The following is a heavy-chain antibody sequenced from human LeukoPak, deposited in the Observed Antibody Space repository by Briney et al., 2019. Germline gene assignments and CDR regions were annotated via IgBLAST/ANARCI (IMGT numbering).Heavy chain of an antibody. J-gene: IGHJ4*02. D-gene: IGHD4-17*01. CDR3: ARKGDYGEPDY. Sequence: RASVKVSCKASGGTFSSYTINWVRQAPGQGLEWMGGIVPIFGTANYAQKFQGRVTITADESTSTAYMELSSLRSEDTAVYYCARKGDYGEPDYWGQGTLVTVSS. CDR2: IVPIFGTA. CDR1: GGTFSSYT. V-gene: IGHV1-69*13.